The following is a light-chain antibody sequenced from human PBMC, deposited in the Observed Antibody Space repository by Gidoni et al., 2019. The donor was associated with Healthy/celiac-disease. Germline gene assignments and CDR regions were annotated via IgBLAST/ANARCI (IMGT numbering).Light chain of an antibody. CDR1: SSDVGGYNY. J-gene: IGLJ2*01. CDR3: SSYTSSSTGV. CDR2: DVS. Sequence: QSALTQPASVSGSPGPPITISCTGTSSDVGGYNYVSWYQQHPGKAPKLMIYDVSNRPSGVSNRFSGSKSGNTASLTISGLQAEDEADYYCSSYTSSSTGVFGGGTKLTVL. V-gene: IGLV2-14*03.